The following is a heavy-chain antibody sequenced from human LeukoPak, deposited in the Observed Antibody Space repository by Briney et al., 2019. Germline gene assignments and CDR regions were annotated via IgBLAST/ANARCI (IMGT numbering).Heavy chain of an antibody. Sequence: PGGSLRLSCAASGFSFRNYEMNWVRQAPGKGLEWLSVIFSGGSTYYADSVKGRFTISRDNSKNTLYLQMSSLRAEDTAVYFCARGRRWDLLVSVIDASDIWGQGTMVTVSS. D-gene: IGHD4-23*01. V-gene: IGHV3-53*01. J-gene: IGHJ3*02. CDR3: ARGRRWDLLVSVIDASDI. CDR2: IFSGGST. CDR1: GFSFRNYE.